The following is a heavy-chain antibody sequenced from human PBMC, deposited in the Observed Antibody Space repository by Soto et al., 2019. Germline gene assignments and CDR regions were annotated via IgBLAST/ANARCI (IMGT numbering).Heavy chain of an antibody. CDR3: ARGPGYYFEY. Sequence: EVQLVESGGGLVQPGGSLRLSCAASGFTFSSYAMHWVRQAPGKGLEYVSATSSNGGSTYYANSVKGRFTISRDNSKNTLYLQMGSLRAEDMAVYYCARGPGYYFEYWGQGTLVTVSS. J-gene: IGHJ4*02. CDR1: GFTFSSYA. V-gene: IGHV3-64*01. CDR2: TSSNGGST.